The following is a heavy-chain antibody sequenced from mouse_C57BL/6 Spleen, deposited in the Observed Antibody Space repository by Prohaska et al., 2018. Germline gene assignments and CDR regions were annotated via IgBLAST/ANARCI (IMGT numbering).Heavy chain of an antibody. CDR2: IHPSDNDT. J-gene: IGHJ2*01. Sequence: QVQLQQPGAALVKPGASVKVSCNSSGYTFTSYWMHWVKQRPGQGIESIGRIHPSDNDTTYNQKFKAKDTLTVDKSSSTAYMHLSNLTSEDSAVYHYVIISYYFDYWGQGTTLTVSA. CDR1: GYTFTSYW. CDR3: VIISYYFDY. D-gene: IGHD2-12*01. V-gene: IGHV1-74*01.